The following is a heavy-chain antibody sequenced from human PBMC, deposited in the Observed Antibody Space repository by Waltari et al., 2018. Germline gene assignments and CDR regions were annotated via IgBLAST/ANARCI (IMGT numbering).Heavy chain of an antibody. Sequence: EVPLLDSGGNLVQPGGSLRLSCAASGFTFSSYAMSWVRQAPGKGLEWVSAISGDGENTYYADSVKGRFTISRDQSRNTLYLQMNSLRAEDTAVYYCAKDKALGGDSCFDYWGQGTLVTVSS. V-gene: IGHV3-23*01. CDR3: AKDKALGGDSCFDY. D-gene: IGHD2-15*01. CDR1: GFTFSSYA. J-gene: IGHJ4*02. CDR2: ISGDGENT.